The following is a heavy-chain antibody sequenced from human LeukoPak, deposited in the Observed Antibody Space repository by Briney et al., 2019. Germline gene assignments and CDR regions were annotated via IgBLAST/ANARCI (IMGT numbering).Heavy chain of an antibody. J-gene: IGHJ6*03. V-gene: IGHV1-18*01. CDR3: ARDSVVAGYSQYYYYYMDV. D-gene: IGHD6-19*01. Sequence: ASVKVSCKASGYTFTSYGISWVRQAPGRGLEWMGWISAYNGNTNYAQKLQGRVTMTTDTSTSTAYMELRSLRSDDTAVYYCARDSVVAGYSQYYYYYMDVWGKGTTVTISS. CDR2: ISAYNGNT. CDR1: GYTFTSYG.